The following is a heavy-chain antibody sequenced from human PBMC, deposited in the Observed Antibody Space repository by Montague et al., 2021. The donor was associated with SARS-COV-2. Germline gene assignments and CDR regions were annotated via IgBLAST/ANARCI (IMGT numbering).Heavy chain of an antibody. V-gene: IGHV4-31*03. CDR2: IYYDGYT. D-gene: IGHD2-2*01. CDR3: ARDAIGAAGGYGMVV. Sequence: TLSLTCTVSGGSISSGGYYWSWLRQHPGKGLEWIGYIYYDGYTYYNPSLKSRVTISVDTSKNQFYLNLSSVTAADTAVYYCARDAIGAAGGYGMVVWGQGTTVTVPS. J-gene: IGHJ6*02. CDR1: GGSISSGGYY.